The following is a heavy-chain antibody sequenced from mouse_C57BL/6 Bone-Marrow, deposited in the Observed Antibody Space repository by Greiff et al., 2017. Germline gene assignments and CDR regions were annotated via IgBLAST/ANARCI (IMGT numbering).Heavy chain of an antibody. Sequence: VQLQQSGPGLVQPSQSLSITCTVSGFSLTSYGVHWVRQSPGKGLEWLGVIWSGGSTDYNAAFISRLSISKDNSKSQVFFQMNSLQDDDTAIYYCASPLTGALAYWGQGTLVTVSA. J-gene: IGHJ3*01. CDR3: ASPLTGALAY. D-gene: IGHD4-1*01. CDR1: GFSLTSYG. V-gene: IGHV2-2*01. CDR2: IWSGGST.